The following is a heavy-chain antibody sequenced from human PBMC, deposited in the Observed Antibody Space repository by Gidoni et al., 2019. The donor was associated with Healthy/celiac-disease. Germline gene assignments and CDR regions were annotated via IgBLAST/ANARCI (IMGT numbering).Heavy chain of an antibody. Sequence: EVKLVECGGGLVQPGASLRLSCAASGFTFSTHSMHWVRQAPGKGLELVSYISSSSSTIYYADSVKGRFTISRDNAKNSLYLQMNSLRAEDTAVYYCARDVRQQLVPYYYYYGIDVWGQGTTVTVSS. CDR1: GFTFSTHS. D-gene: IGHD6-13*01. J-gene: IGHJ6*02. V-gene: IGHV3-48*04. CDR3: ARDVRQQLVPYYYYYGIDV. CDR2: ISSSSSTI.